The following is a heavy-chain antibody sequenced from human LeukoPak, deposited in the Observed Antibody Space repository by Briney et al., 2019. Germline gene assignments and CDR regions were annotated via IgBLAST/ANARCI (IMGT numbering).Heavy chain of an antibody. J-gene: IGHJ5*02. CDR1: GDSISSIYY. CDR2: IFHSGNT. CDR3: ARGVGIGGVRAYNWFDP. Sequence: PSETLSLTCAVSGDSISSIYYWGWIRQPPGKGLEWIGSIFHSGNTYYNPSLKSRVTISVDTSKNQFSLKLSSVTAADTAVYYCARGVGIGGVRAYNWFDPWGQGTLVTVSS. D-gene: IGHD3-10*01. V-gene: IGHV4-38-2*01.